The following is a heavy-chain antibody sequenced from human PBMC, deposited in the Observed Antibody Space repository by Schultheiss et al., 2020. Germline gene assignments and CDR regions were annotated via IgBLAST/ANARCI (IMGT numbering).Heavy chain of an antibody. CDR2: IWYDGINK. V-gene: IGHV3-33*01. J-gene: IGHJ6*02. CDR1: GFTFSTFG. D-gene: IGHD2-2*01. Sequence: GGSLRLSCAASGFTFSTFGMHWVRQAPGKGLEWVAVIWYDGINKYYVDSVKGRFTISRDTSTNTLYLQMSSLRPEDTAVCYCARKIQYTGGTPATIDLYYYYGFDVWGQGTTVTVSS. CDR3: ARKIQYTGGTPATIDLYYYYGFDV.